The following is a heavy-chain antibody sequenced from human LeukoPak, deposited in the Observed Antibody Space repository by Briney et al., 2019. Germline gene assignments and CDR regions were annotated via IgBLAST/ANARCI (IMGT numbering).Heavy chain of an antibody. J-gene: IGHJ3*02. CDR2: ISDNSDTT. D-gene: IGHD2-21*01. CDR1: GFTFISFA. CDR3: AKAASFLDAFDI. Sequence: GGSLRLSCAASGFTFISFAMSWVRQAAGKGLDWVSVISDNSDTTLYAVSVKGRFSISRDNSKNTLYLQMNSLSAEDTAVYYCAKAASFLDAFDIWGQGTMVTVSS. V-gene: IGHV3-23*01.